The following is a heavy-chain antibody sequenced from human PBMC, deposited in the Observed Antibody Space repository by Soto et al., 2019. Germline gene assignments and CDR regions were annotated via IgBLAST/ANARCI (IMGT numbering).Heavy chain of an antibody. CDR3: ARDSRYDYSNYAFTPPIFFDY. J-gene: IGHJ4*02. Sequence: GGSLRLSCAASGFTFSSYAMHWVRQAPGKGLEWVAVISYDGSNKYYADSVKGRFTISRDNSKNTLYLQMNSLRAEDTAVYYCARDSRYDYSNYAFTPPIFFDYWGQGTLVTVSS. CDR2: ISYDGSNK. D-gene: IGHD4-4*01. CDR1: GFTFSSYA. V-gene: IGHV3-30-3*01.